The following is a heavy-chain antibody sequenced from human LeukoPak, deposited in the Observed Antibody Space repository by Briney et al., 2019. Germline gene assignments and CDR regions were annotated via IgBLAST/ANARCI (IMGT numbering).Heavy chain of an antibody. D-gene: IGHD6-13*01. V-gene: IGHV5-51*01. J-gene: IGHJ4*02. Sequence: GESLKISCKGSGYSFPTYWIGWVRQIPGKGLEWMGIIYPGDSDTRYSPSFQGQVTISADKSIGTDYLQWSSLKASDTAVYYCARRGPIAAVGYYFDYWGQGTLVTVSS. CDR1: GYSFPTYW. CDR2: IYPGDSDT. CDR3: ARRGPIAAVGYYFDY.